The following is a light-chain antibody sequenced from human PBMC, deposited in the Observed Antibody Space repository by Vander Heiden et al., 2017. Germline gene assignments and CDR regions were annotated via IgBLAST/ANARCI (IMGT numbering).Light chain of an antibody. Sequence: PGQSITISCTGTSSDVGSYNLVSWYQQPPGKAPKLMIYEVSKRPSGVSNRFSGSKSGNTASLTISGLQAEDEADYYCCSYAGSSTLVVFGGGTKLTVL. CDR1: SSDVGSYNL. J-gene: IGLJ2*01. CDR3: CSYAGSSTLVV. V-gene: IGLV2-23*02. CDR2: EVS.